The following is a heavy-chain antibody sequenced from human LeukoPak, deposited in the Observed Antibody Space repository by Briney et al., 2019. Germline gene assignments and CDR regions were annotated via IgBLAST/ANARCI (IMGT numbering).Heavy chain of an antibody. CDR1: GGSIRSSDYY. CDR3: VRLSVQMPTVRAAEYIQH. D-gene: IGHD5-24*01. Sequence: SETLSLTCTVSGGSIRSSDYYWGWIRQPPGKGLEWIGSIHYGGSTYDNASLKNRLTISVDTSKNQFSLKLSSVTAADTAVYYCVRLSVQMPTVRAAEYIQHWGQGTLVIISS. CDR2: IHYGGST. V-gene: IGHV4-39*01. J-gene: IGHJ1*01.